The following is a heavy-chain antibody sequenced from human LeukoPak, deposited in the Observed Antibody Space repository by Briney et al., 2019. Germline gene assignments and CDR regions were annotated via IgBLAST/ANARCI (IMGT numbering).Heavy chain of an antibody. J-gene: IGHJ2*01. V-gene: IGHV4-59*01. CDR3: ARDSGDSGYGVNSRFAKWYFDL. Sequence: PSETLSLTCTVSGGSISSYYWSWIRQPPGKGLEWIGYIYYSGSTNYNPSLKSRVTISVDTSKNQFSLRLSSVTAADTAKYYCARDSGDSGYGVNSRFAKWYFDLWGRGTLVTVSS. D-gene: IGHD4-23*01. CDR2: IYYSGST. CDR1: GGSISSYY.